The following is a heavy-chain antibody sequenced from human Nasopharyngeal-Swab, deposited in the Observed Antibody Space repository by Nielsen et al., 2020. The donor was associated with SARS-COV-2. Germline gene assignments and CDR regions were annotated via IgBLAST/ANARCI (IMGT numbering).Heavy chain of an antibody. CDR2: ISAYNGNT. CDR1: GYTFTSYG. CDR3: ARGERPIESSASDAFDI. V-gene: IGHV1-18*01. J-gene: IGHJ3*02. D-gene: IGHD1-26*01. Sequence: ASVKVSCKASGYTFTSYGISWVRQAPGQGLEWMGWISAYNGNTNYAQKLQGRVTMTTDTSTSTAYMELRSLRSADTAVYYCARGERPIESSASDAFDIWGQGTMVTVSS.